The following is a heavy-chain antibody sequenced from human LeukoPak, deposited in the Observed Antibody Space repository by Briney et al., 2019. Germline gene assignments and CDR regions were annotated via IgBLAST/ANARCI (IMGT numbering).Heavy chain of an antibody. CDR3: AREGGRGQLNWFDP. J-gene: IGHJ5*02. CDR2: INPNSGGT. CDR1: GYTFTGYY. D-gene: IGHD2-2*01. Sequence: ASVTVSCQASGYTFTGYYMHWVRQAPGQGLAWMGWINPNSGGTNYVRKLQGRTTMTSNTSISTAYMKLSRLRSDDTAVYYCAREGGRGQLNWFDPWGQGTLVTVSS. V-gene: IGHV1-2*02.